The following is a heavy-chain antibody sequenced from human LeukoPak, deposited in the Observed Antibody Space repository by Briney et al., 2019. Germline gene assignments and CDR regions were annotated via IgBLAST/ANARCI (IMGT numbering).Heavy chain of an antibody. CDR2: ISTGGTIR. Sequence: GGSLRLFCVASGFIFTNYEMNWVRQAPGKGLECLSYISTGGTIRYHAVSVEGRLTISRDNAKKSIYLQRNGLRAEDTATYFCARGSGIRNNHDMDVWGKGPRSSSP. V-gene: IGHV3-48*03. CDR3: ARGSGIRNNHDMDV. D-gene: IGHD3-10*01. J-gene: IGHJ6*03. CDR1: GFIFTNYE.